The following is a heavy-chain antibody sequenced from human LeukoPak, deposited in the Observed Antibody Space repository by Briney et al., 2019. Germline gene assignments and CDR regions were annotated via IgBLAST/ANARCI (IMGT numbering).Heavy chain of an antibody. V-gene: IGHV3-48*03. Sequence: GGSLRLSCAASGFTFSSYEMNWVRQAPGKGLEWVSYISSSGSTIYYADSAKGRFTISRDNAKNSLYLQMNSLRAEDTAVYYCARYYDSGGYYFFDYWGQGTLVTVTS. CDR3: ARYYDSGGYYFFDY. J-gene: IGHJ4*02. CDR2: ISSSGSTI. D-gene: IGHD3-22*01. CDR1: GFTFSSYE.